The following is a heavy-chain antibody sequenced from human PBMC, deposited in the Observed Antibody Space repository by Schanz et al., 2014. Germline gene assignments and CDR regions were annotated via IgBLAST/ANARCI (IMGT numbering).Heavy chain of an antibody. Sequence: EVQLVESGGGLVKPGGSLRLSCAASGFTFSSYSMNWVRQAPGKGLEWLSRISNSGSLKSYADSVKGRFTISRDNAKNLLYLQLNSLRDDDTAVYYCARDCLGGCPADYWGQGTLIIVSS. CDR2: ISNSGSLK. V-gene: IGHV3-21*05. D-gene: IGHD6-19*01. CDR3: ARDCLGGCPADY. CDR1: GFTFSSYS. J-gene: IGHJ4*02.